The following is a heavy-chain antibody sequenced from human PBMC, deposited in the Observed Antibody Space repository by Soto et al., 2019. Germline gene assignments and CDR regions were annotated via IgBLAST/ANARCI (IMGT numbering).Heavy chain of an antibody. Sequence: ASVKVSCKASGYTFTGYYMHWGRQAPGQGLEWMGWINPNSGGTNYAQKFQGWFTMTRDTSISTAYMELSRLRSDDTAVYYCARVWEGRFLPDYWGQGTLVTVSS. CDR3: ARVWEGRFLPDY. CDR1: GYTFTGYY. J-gene: IGHJ4*02. CDR2: INPNSGGT. V-gene: IGHV1-2*04. D-gene: IGHD3-3*01.